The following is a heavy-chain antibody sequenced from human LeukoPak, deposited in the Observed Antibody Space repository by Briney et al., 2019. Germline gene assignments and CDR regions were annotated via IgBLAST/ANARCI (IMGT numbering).Heavy chain of an antibody. CDR3: ASQWLVPFDY. CDR1: GFSVSTNY. CDR2: ISYDGSNK. Sequence: GGSLRLSCAASGFSVSTNYMTWVRQAPGKGLEWVAVISYDGSNKYYADSVKGRFTISRDNSKNTLYLQMNSLRAEDTAVYYCASQWLVPFDYWGQGTLVTVSS. J-gene: IGHJ4*02. V-gene: IGHV3-30*03. D-gene: IGHD6-19*01.